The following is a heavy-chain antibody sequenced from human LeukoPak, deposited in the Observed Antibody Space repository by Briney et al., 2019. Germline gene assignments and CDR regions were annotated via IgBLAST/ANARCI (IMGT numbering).Heavy chain of an antibody. V-gene: IGHV4-30-2*01. CDR1: GGSINSGGYS. Sequence: SETLSLTCDVSGGSINSGGYSWTWIRQPPGKGLEWIGHMFHGGSTYFNPSPKSRVTISVDTSKKQFSLKLSSVTAADTAVYYCARASFGYYYGSGKYNWFDPWGQGTLVTVSS. D-gene: IGHD3-10*01. J-gene: IGHJ5*02. CDR3: ARASFGYYYGSGKYNWFDP. CDR2: MFHGGST.